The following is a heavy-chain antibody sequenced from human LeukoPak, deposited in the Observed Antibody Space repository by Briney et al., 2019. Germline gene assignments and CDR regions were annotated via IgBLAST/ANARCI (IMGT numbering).Heavy chain of an antibody. CDR3: ARCPPGEFYFDY. CDR1: GGTFSSYA. Sequence: ASVKVSCKASGGTFSSYAISWVRQAPGQGLEWMGRIIPILGIANYAQKFQGRVTITADKSTSTAYMELSSLRSEDTAVYYCARCPPGEFYFDYWGQGTLVTVSS. J-gene: IGHJ4*02. D-gene: IGHD3-16*01. CDR2: IIPILGIA. V-gene: IGHV1-69*04.